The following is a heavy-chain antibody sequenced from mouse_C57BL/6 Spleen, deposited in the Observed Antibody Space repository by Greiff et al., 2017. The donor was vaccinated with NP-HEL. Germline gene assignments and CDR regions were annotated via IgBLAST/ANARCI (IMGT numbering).Heavy chain of an antibody. D-gene: IGHD1-1*01. CDR1: GYTFTSYD. J-gene: IGHJ2*01. CDR2: IYPRDGST. CDR3: ARSDYYYGSSHFDY. Sequence: VQLKESGPELVKPGASVKLSCKASGYTFTSYDINWVKQRPGQGLEWIGWIYPRDGSTKYNEKFKGKATLTVDTSSSTAYMELHSLTSEDSAVYFCARSDYYYGSSHFDYWGQGTTLTVSS. V-gene: IGHV1-85*01.